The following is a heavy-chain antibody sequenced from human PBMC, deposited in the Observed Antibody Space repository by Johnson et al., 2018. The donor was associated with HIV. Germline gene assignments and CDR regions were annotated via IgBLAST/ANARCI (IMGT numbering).Heavy chain of an antibody. CDR2: ISNDGTNT. J-gene: IGHJ3*02. CDR1: GFAFSSYA. CDR3: ARPVPDYYDCSGYYSAAFDI. D-gene: IGHD3-22*01. Sequence: QVQLVESGGGVVQPGRSLRLSCAASGFAFSSYAMHWVRQAPGKGLEWVAVISNDGTNTYYADSVKGRFTISRDNSKNTLYLQMNSLRAEDTAVYYCARPVPDYYDCSGYYSAAFDIWGQGTMVTVSS. V-gene: IGHV3-30*04.